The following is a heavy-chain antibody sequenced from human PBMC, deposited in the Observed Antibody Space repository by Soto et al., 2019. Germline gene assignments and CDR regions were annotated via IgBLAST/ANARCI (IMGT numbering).Heavy chain of an antibody. CDR1: GASISNYF. V-gene: IGHV4-59*08. J-gene: IGHJ4*02. CDR2: IYYSGST. CDR3: ATLYGDEVSY. Sequence: SETLSLTCNVSGASISNYFWNWIRQSPGKGLEWIGYIYYSGSTYYNPSLKSRVTISVDTSKNQFSLKLSSVTAADTAVYYCATLYGDEVSYWGQGTLVTVSS. D-gene: IGHD4-17*01.